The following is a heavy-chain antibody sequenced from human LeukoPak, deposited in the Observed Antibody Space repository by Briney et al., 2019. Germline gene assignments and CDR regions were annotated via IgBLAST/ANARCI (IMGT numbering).Heavy chain of an antibody. CDR2: IYYSWST. CDR3: ARDLLGSGWSYFDY. D-gene: IGHD6-19*01. J-gene: IGHJ4*02. Sequence: SETLSLTCSVSGGSISSYYWSWIRQPPGKGLGWIGYIYYSWSTNYNPSLKSRVTISVDTSKNQFSLKLSSVPAADTAVYYCARDLLGSGWSYFDYWGQGTLVTVSS. CDR1: GGSISSYY. V-gene: IGHV4-59*01.